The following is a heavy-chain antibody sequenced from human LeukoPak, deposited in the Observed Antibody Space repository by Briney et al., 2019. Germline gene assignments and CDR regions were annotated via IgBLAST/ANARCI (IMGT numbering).Heavy chain of an antibody. CDR2: IHHSGNT. CDR3: VRWQYCGGHCYFSAFDI. D-gene: IGHD2-21*01. J-gene: IGHJ3*02. V-gene: IGHV4-59*01. Sequence: SETLSLTCTVSGGSISSSYWSWIRQSPGKGLEWVGYIHHSGNTNSNPPLKSRVTISVDTPKNQFSLKVGSVTVADTAVYYCVRWQYCGGHCYFSAFDIWGQGTMVTVSS. CDR1: GGSISSSY.